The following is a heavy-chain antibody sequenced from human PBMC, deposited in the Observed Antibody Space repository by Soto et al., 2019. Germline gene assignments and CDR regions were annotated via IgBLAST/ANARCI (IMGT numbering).Heavy chain of an antibody. D-gene: IGHD3-3*01. J-gene: IGHJ6*02. V-gene: IGHV3-49*03. CDR3: TRDYDFWSGYYQDYYYYGMDV. CDR1: GFTFGDYA. CDR2: IRSKAYGGTT. Sequence: SLRLSCTASGFTFGDYAMSWSRQAPGKGLEWVGFIRSKAYGGTTEYAASVKGRFTISRDDSKSIAYLQMNSLKTEDTAVYYCTRDYDFWSGYYQDYYYYGMDVWGQGTTVTVSS.